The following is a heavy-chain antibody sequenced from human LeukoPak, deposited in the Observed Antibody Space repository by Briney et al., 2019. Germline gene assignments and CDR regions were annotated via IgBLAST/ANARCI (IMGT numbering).Heavy chain of an antibody. CDR2: IYHSGST. D-gene: IGHD3-10*01. Sequence: SETLSLTCAVSGYSISSGYYWGWIRQPPGKGLEWIGSIYHSGSTYYNPSLKSRVTISVDTSKNQFSLKLSSVTAADTAVYYCARRYMVRGVSNWFDPWGQGTLVTVSS. J-gene: IGHJ5*02. V-gene: IGHV4-38-2*01. CDR1: GYSISSGYY. CDR3: ARRYMVRGVSNWFDP.